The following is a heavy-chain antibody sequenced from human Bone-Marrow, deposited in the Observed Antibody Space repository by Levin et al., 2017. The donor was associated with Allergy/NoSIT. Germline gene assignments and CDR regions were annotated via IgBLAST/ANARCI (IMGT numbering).Heavy chain of an antibody. CDR1: GFTVNTAW. CDR3: TVQGTTGTADDAFDI. D-gene: IGHD1-1*01. V-gene: IGHV3-15*01. CDR2: SKGKNDGGTT. Sequence: KAGGSLRLSCAGSGFTVNTAWISWVRQAPGKGLEWVGRSKGKNDGGTTHYAAPVKGRFTISRDDSKNTLYLQMNSLKTEDTALYYCTVQGTTGTADDAFDIWGQGTMVTVSS. J-gene: IGHJ3*02.